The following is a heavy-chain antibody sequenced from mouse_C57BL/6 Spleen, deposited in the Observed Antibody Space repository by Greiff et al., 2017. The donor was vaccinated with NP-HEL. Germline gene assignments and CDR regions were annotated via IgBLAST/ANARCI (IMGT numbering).Heavy chain of an antibody. CDR3: ARRGLGRWYFDV. Sequence: EVQLQQSGPELVKPGASVKISCKASGYTFTDYYMNWVKQSHGKSLEWIGDINPNNGGTSYNQKFKGKATLTVDKSSSTAYMELRSLTSEDSAVYYCARRGLGRWYFDVWGTGTTVTVSS. D-gene: IGHD4-1*01. CDR1: GYTFTDYY. V-gene: IGHV1-26*01. J-gene: IGHJ1*03. CDR2: INPNNGGT.